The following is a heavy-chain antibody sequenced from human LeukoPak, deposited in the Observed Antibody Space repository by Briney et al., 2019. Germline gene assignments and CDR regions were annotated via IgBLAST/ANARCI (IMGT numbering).Heavy chain of an antibody. V-gene: IGHV3-7*01. Sequence: GGSLRLSCAASGFTFSSYWMSWVRQAPGKGLXXXANIKQDGSEKYYVDSVKGRFTISRDNAKNSLYLQMNSLRAEDTAVYYCARSTVAGTCDYWGQGTLVTVSS. CDR1: GFTFSSYW. J-gene: IGHJ4*02. CDR2: IKQDGSEK. CDR3: ARSTVAGTCDY. D-gene: IGHD6-19*01.